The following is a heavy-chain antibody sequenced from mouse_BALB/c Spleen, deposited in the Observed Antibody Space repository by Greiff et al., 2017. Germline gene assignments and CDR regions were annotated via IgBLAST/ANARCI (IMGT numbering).Heavy chain of an antibody. CDR3: ARFYYYGSSPYWYFDV. Sequence: VQLQESGPGLVKPSQSLSLTCTVTGYSITSDYAWNWIRQFPGNKLEWMGYISYSGSTSYNPSLKSRISITRDTSKNQFFLQLNSVTTEDTATYYCARFYYYGSSPYWYFDVWGAGTTVTVSS. CDR1: GYSITSDYA. D-gene: IGHD1-1*01. CDR2: ISYSGST. V-gene: IGHV3-2*02. J-gene: IGHJ1*01.